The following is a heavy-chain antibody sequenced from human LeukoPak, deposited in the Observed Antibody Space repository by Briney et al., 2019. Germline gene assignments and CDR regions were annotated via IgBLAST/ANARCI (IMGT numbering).Heavy chain of an antibody. D-gene: IGHD6-19*01. CDR3: ASGYSSGWYLG. V-gene: IGHV3-43*02. J-gene: IGHJ4*02. Sequence: GGSLRLSCAASGFIFDDYTMHWVRQAPGKGLEWVSLISGDGGSTYYADSVKGRFTISRDNSKDSLYLQMNSLRAEDTAVYYCASGYSSGWYLGWGQGTLVTVSS. CDR1: GFIFDDYT. CDR2: ISGDGGST.